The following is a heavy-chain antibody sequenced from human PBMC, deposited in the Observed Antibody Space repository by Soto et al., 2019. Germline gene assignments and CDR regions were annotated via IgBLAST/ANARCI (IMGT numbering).Heavy chain of an antibody. CDR1: GFTFRNYN. J-gene: IGHJ4*02. CDR2: ISTGGAYM. CDR3: ARDIASPGGDYFDS. V-gene: IGHV3-21*06. D-gene: IGHD2-21*01. Sequence: EVQLVESGVGLVKAGGSLRLFCTASGFTFRNYNMNWVRQAPGKGLEWVSSISTGGAYMFYADSVKGRFTISRDNAQNSLFLQIDSPRAEDTAVYYCARDIASPGGDYFDSWGQGTLVTVSS.